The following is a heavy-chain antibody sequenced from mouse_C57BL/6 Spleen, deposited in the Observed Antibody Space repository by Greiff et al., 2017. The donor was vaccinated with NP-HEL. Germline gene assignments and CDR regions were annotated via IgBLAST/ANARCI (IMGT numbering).Heavy chain of an antibody. J-gene: IGHJ4*01. V-gene: IGHV1-69*01. CDR3: ARYPYGSSYDYAMDY. CDR1: GYTFTSYW. Sequence: QVQLKQSGAELVMPGASVKLSCKASGYTFTSYWMHWVKQRPGQGLEWIGEIDPSDSYTNYNQKFKGKSTLTVDKSSSTAYMQLSSLTSEDSAVYYCARYPYGSSYDYAMDYWGQGTSVTVSS. D-gene: IGHD1-1*01. CDR2: IDPSDSYT.